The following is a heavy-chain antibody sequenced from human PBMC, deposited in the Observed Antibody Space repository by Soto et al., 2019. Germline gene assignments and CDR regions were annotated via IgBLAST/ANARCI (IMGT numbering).Heavy chain of an antibody. Sequence: GASVKVSCKVSGGTFSSFAISWVQQAPGQGLEWLGGLVLILGTANYAQKFQGRVTFTADDSTSTAFMEVSGLRSEDTAVYFCASGYYDSSGYSIDNWGQGTQVTVSS. CDR2: LVLILGTA. V-gene: IGHV1-69*13. J-gene: IGHJ4*02. CDR1: GGTFSSFA. D-gene: IGHD3-22*01. CDR3: ASGYYDSSGYSIDN.